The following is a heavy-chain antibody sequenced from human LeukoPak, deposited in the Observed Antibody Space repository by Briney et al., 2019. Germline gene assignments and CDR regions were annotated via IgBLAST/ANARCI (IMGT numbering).Heavy chain of an antibody. Sequence: NTSETLSLTCSVSGGSISSPYWSWIRQSPGKGLEWIGYIYYSGSTNYSPSLKSRVTISVDTSKNQFSLKLSSVTAADTAVYFCARARGTYYYGMDVWGHGTTVTVSS. CDR3: ARARGTYYYGMDV. CDR2: IYYSGST. J-gene: IGHJ6*02. D-gene: IGHD3-16*01. V-gene: IGHV4-59*11. CDR1: GGSISSPY.